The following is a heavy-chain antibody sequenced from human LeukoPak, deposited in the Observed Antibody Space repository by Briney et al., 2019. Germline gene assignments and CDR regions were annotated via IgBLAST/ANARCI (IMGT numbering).Heavy chain of an antibody. CDR1: GYTFTGYY. V-gene: IGHV1-2*02. Sequence: ASVKVSCKASGYTFTGYYMHWVRQAPGQGLEWMGWINPNSGGTNYAQKFQGRVTITADKSTSTAYMELSSLRSEDTAVYYCASGRNFNSGYYYFDYWGQGTLVTVSS. D-gene: IGHD3-22*01. CDR3: ASGRNFNSGYYYFDY. CDR2: INPNSGGT. J-gene: IGHJ4*02.